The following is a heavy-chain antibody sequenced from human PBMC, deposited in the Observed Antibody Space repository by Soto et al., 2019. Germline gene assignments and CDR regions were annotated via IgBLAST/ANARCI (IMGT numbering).Heavy chain of an antibody. Sequence: SVKVSCKASGGMPQNYAITWVRQAPGQGLEWMGGIIPIFGTPNYAQKFQGRVTISADESTSTAYMELSSLRSEDTAVYYCANHADSYYYYGMDVWGPVPAVTFSS. CDR3: ANHADSYYYYGMDV. V-gene: IGHV1-69*13. CDR1: GGMPQNYA. CDR2: IIPIFGTP. J-gene: IGHJ6*02.